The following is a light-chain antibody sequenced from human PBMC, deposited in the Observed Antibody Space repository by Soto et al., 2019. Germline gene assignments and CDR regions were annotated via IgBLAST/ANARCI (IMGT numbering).Light chain of an antibody. CDR3: QVWDSSSDLEV. CDR1: NIGSKS. Sequence: SYELTQPPSVSVAPGKTARITCGGNNIGSKSVHWYQQKPGQAPVLVSYYDSDRPSGIPERFSGSNSGNTATLTISRVEAGDEADYYCQVWDSSSDLEVFGGGTKVTVL. CDR2: YDS. V-gene: IGLV3-21*04. J-gene: IGLJ2*01.